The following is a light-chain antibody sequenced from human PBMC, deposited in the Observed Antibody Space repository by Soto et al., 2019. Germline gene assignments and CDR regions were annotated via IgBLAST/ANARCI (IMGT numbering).Light chain of an antibody. CDR1: QSVSSSY. CDR3: QQRSNWPPWT. CDR2: DAS. V-gene: IGKV3-11*01. J-gene: IGKJ1*01. Sequence: EIVLTQSPGTLSLSPGERATLSCRASQSVSSSYLAWYQQKPGQAPRLLIYDASNRATGIPARFSGSGSGTDFTLTISSLEPEDFAVYYCQQRSNWPPWTFGRGTK.